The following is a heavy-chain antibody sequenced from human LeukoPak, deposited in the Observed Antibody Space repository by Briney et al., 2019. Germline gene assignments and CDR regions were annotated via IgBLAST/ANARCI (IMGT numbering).Heavy chain of an antibody. V-gene: IGHV4-34*01. J-gene: IGHJ4*02. CDR2: INHSGST. CDR1: GGSFSGYY. Sequence: ASETLSLTCAAYGGSFSGYYWSWIRQPPGKGLEWIGEINHSGSTNYNPSLKSRVTISVDTSKNQFSLKLSSVTAADTAVYYCARGRMDYWGQGTLVTVSS. CDR3: ARGRMDY. D-gene: IGHD1-14*01.